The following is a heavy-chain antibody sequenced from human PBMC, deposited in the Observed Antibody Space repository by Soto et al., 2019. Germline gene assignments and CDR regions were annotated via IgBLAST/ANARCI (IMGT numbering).Heavy chain of an antibody. V-gene: IGHV3-64*01. Sequence: GGSLRLSCAVAGFTFSSYAMHWVRQPPGKGLEYVSAITSNGGNTDYASSVKGRFTISRDNSKNTLYLQMGSLRAEDMAVYYCARRIPFGYGMDVWGQGTTVTVSS. CDR2: ITSNGGNT. CDR1: GFTFSSYA. D-gene: IGHD2-21*01. CDR3: ARRIPFGYGMDV. J-gene: IGHJ6*02.